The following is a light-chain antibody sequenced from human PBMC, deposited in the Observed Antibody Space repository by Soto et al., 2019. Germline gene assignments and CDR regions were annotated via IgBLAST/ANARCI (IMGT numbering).Light chain of an antibody. CDR1: SSDVGGYNY. CDR3: TSYTSSTTLDV. Sequence: QSVLTQPASVSGSPGQSITISCTGTSSDVGGYNYVSWYQQHPGKAPKLMIYEVSNRPSGVSNRFSGSKSAHTASLTISGLQSEDEADYFCTSYTSSTTLDVFGTGTKVTVL. CDR2: EVS. J-gene: IGLJ1*01. V-gene: IGLV2-14*01.